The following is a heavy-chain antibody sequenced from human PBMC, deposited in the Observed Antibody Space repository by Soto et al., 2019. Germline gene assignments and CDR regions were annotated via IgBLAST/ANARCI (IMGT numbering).Heavy chain of an antibody. D-gene: IGHD2-15*01. J-gene: IGHJ4*02. Sequence: DVQLVESGGGLVQPGRSLRLSCAASGFTFGDYAMHWVRQAPGKGLEWVSGISWNSGVIGYADSVKGRFTISRDNAKNSLYLQMNSLRAEDTALYYCAKSRLGYCSGGSCYVDYWGQGTLVTVSS. CDR2: ISWNSGVI. V-gene: IGHV3-9*01. CDR1: GFTFGDYA. CDR3: AKSRLGYCSGGSCYVDY.